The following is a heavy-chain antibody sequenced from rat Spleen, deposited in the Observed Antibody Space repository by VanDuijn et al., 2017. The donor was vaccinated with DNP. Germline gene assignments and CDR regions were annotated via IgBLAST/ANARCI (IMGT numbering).Heavy chain of an antibody. D-gene: IGHD1-11*01. Sequence: EVQLVESGGGLVQPGRSLKLSCAASGFTFSDYNMAWVRQAPKKGLEWVATISYDGSSIYHRDSVTGRFTISRDNAKSTLYLQMNSLRSEDTATYYCTREGGFDYWGQGVMVTVSP. J-gene: IGHJ2*01. CDR1: GFTFSDYN. CDR3: TREGGFDY. V-gene: IGHV5-7*01. CDR2: ISYDGSSI.